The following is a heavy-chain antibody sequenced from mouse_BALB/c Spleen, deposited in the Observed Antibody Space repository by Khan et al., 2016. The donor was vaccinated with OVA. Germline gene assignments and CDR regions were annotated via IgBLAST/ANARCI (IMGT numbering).Heavy chain of an antibody. CDR2: ISTGGSYT. CDR3: GRVDYNYDSEGFAY. Sequence: EVELVESGGDLVKPGGSLKLSCAASGFTFSTYGMSWVRQTPDKRLEWVATISTGGSYTYYPDSVKGRFAISRDNAKNTLYLQMSSLKSEDTAMFCCGRVDYNYDSEGFAYWGQGTLVTVSA. V-gene: IGHV5-6*01. CDR1: GFTFSTYG. D-gene: IGHD1-1*01. J-gene: IGHJ3*01.